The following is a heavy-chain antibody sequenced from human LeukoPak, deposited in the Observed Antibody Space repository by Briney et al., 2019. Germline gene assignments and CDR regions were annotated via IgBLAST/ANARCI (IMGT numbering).Heavy chain of an antibody. Sequence: SETLSLTCNVSGGSINSTLYYWGWIRQPPGKGLEWIASMFYSGNTYYNPSLKSRAAMSVDTSKNQFSLRLSSVTAADTAVYYCARAGEDSSGYLKYNYYYMDVWGKGTTVTVSS. J-gene: IGHJ6*03. CDR2: MFYSGNT. V-gene: IGHV4-39*02. D-gene: IGHD3-22*01. CDR1: GGSINSTLYY. CDR3: ARAGEDSSGYLKYNYYYMDV.